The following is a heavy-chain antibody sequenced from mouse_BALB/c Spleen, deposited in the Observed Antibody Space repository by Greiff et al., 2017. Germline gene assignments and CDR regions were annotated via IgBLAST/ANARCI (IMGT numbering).Heavy chain of an antibody. J-gene: IGHJ2*01. CDR1: GFTFSSYA. Sequence: EVQLVESGGGLVKPGGSLKLSCAASGFTFSSYAMSWVRQTPEKRLEWVASISSGGSTYYPDSVKGRFTISRDNARNILYLQMSSLRSEDTAMYYCARGGGYYVDFDYWGQGTTLTVSS. CDR3: ARGGGYYVDFDY. V-gene: IGHV5-6-5*01. D-gene: IGHD2-3*01. CDR2: ISSGGST.